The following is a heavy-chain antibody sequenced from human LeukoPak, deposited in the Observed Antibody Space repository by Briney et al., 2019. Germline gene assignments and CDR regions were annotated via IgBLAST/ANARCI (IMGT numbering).Heavy chain of an antibody. V-gene: IGHV1-69*13. CDR3: ARVVSGYSSGWRFDY. CDR1: GGTFSSYA. J-gene: IGHJ4*02. D-gene: IGHD6-19*01. CDR2: IIPIFGTA. Sequence: ASVKVSCKASGGTFSSYAISWVRQAPGQGLEWMGGIIPIFGTANYAQKFQGRVTITADESTSTPYMELSSLRSEDTAVYYCARVVSGYSSGWRFDYWGQGTLVTVSS.